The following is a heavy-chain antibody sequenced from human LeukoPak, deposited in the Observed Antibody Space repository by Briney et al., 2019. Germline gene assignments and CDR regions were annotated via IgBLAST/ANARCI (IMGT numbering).Heavy chain of an antibody. Sequence: GGSLRLSCAASGFTVSSNYMSWVRQAPGKGLAWVSAISSSGDVTKYADSAKSRFTISRDNSKNTVYLQMNSLRAEDTAVYYCAKGGVYSGYAFDPWGQGTLVTVSS. J-gene: IGHJ5*02. CDR3: AKGGVYSGYAFDP. CDR1: GFTVSSNY. V-gene: IGHV3-23*01. CDR2: ISSSGDVT. D-gene: IGHD5-12*01.